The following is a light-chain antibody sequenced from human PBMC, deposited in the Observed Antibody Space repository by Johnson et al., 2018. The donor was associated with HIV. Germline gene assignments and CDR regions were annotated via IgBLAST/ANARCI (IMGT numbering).Light chain of an antibody. CDR1: SSNIGNNY. V-gene: IGLV1-51*02. Sequence: QSVLTQPPSVSAAPGQKVTISCSGSSSNIGNNYVSWYQQLPGTAPKLLIYENNKRPSGIPDRFSGSKSGTSATLGITGLQTGDEADYYCGTWDSSLSALYFFGTRPKVTVL. CDR2: ENN. CDR3: GTWDSSLSALYF. J-gene: IGLJ1*01.